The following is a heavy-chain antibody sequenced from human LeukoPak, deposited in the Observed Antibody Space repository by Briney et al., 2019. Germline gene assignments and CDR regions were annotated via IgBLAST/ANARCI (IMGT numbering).Heavy chain of an antibody. CDR2: ISSSSGYI. J-gene: IGHJ3*02. CDR3: ARECMDTAMVDAFDI. V-gene: IGHV3-21*01. D-gene: IGHD5-18*01. CDR1: GFTFSSYS. Sequence: GGSLRLSCAASGFTFSSYSMNWVRQAPGKGLEWVSSISSSSGYIYYADSVKGRFTISRDNAKNSLYLQVNSLRAGDTAVYYCARECMDTAMVDAFDIWGQGTMVTVSS.